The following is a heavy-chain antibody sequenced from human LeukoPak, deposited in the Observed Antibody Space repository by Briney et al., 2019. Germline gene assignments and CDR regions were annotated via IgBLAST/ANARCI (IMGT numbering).Heavy chain of an antibody. Sequence: TGGSLRLSCAAFGFTFSSYAMSWVRQAPGKGLEWVSAISDSGDTTYYADSVKGRFTTSRDNSQNTLYLQMNSLRAEDTAVYYCAEGGYYQDFDYWGQGTLVTVSS. V-gene: IGHV3-23*01. D-gene: IGHD1-26*01. J-gene: IGHJ4*02. CDR1: GFTFSSYA. CDR2: ISDSGDTT. CDR3: AEGGYYQDFDY.